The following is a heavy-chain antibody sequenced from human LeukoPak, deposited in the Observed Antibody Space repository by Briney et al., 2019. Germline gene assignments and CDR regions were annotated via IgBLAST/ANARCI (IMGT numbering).Heavy chain of an antibody. CDR3: ARDGYYDSSGSSYFDD. J-gene: IGHJ4*02. CDR2: IHTSGTT. Sequence: SETLSLTCNVSGVSFSSYHMSWVRQPAGKGLEWIGRIHTSGTTNYNPSLESRVTMSGDTSKSQFSLKLKSVSAADTAVYYCARDGYYDSSGSSYFDDWGQGTLVTVSA. D-gene: IGHD3-22*01. V-gene: IGHV4-4*07. CDR1: GVSFSSYH.